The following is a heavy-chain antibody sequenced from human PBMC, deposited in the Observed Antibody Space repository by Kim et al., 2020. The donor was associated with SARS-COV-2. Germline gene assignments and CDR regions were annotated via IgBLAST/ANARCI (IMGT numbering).Heavy chain of an antibody. CDR3: ASSSEYCSSTSCYAYYYYGMDV. D-gene: IGHD2-2*01. V-gene: IGHV4-34*01. CDR1: GGSFSGYY. Sequence: SETLSLTCAVYGGSFSGYYWSWIRQPPGKGLEWIGEINHSGSTNYNPSLKSRVTISVDTSKNQFSLKLSSVTTADTAVYYCASSSEYCSSTSCYAYYYYGMDVWGQGTTVTVSS. CDR2: INHSGST. J-gene: IGHJ6*02.